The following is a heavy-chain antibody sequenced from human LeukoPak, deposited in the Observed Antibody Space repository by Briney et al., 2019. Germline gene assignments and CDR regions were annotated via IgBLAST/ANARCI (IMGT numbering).Heavy chain of an antibody. J-gene: IGHJ4*02. D-gene: IGHD6-19*01. V-gene: IGHV4-39*02. Sequence: SETLSLTCTVSGGSISGSSYYWGWIRQPPGKGLEWIGSIYYSGSTYYNPSLKSRVTISVDTSKNQFSLKLSSVTAADTAVYYCARVSMAGSFDYWGQGTLVTVSS. CDR3: ARVSMAGSFDY. CDR2: IYYSGST. CDR1: GGSISGSSYY.